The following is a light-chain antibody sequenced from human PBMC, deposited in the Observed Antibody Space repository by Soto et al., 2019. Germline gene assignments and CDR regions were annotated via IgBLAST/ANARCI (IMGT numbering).Light chain of an antibody. CDR2: DAS. CDR1: QSVGTY. CDR3: HQRSNWIT. Sequence: EIVLTQSPATLSLSPGERATLSCRASQSVGTYLAWYQQKPGQGPRLLIYDASNRATGTPARFSGSGSGTDFTLTISSLEPEDFAVYYCHQRSNWITFGQGTRLEMK. V-gene: IGKV3-11*01. J-gene: IGKJ5*01.